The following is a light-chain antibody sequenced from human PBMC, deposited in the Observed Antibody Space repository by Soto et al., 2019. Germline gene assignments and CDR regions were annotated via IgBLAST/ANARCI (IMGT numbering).Light chain of an antibody. CDR2: GVT. Sequence: QSLLTQPTSVSGSPGQSITISCTGNHNDIGTYDYVSWYQQHPGRAPRLLIYGVTTRPSGISDRFSAPKSGLTASLTISGLQPEDEADYYCRSFTSNRIYVFGPGTKVTVL. J-gene: IGLJ1*01. CDR1: HNDIGTYDY. CDR3: RSFTSNRIYV. V-gene: IGLV2-14*03.